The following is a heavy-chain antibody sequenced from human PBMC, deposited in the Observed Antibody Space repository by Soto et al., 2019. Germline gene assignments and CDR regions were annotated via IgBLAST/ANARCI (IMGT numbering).Heavy chain of an antibody. CDR3: VRSRRYCTNGVCYNFYGMDV. J-gene: IGHJ6*02. CDR1: GYTFTNYD. Sequence: QVQVVQSGAELKKPGASVKVSCKASGYTFTNYDINWVRQASGQGLEWMGWMNANSGNAAYAQKFQGRVTMTRNTSTSTAYMELSSLRSEDTAVYYCVRSRRYCTNGVCYNFYGMDVWGQGTTVTVSS. CDR2: MNANSGNA. D-gene: IGHD2-8*01. V-gene: IGHV1-8*01.